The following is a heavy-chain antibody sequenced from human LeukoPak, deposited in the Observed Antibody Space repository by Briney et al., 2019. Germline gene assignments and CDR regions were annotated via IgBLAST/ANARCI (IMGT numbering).Heavy chain of an antibody. J-gene: IGHJ3*01. D-gene: IGHD6-13*01. CDR3: AREGSAAGIDDAFDV. V-gene: IGHV1-18*01. Sequence: ASVKVSCKASGYTFTSCGISWVRQAPGQGLEWMGWISAYNGNTNYAQQLQGRVTMTTDTSTSTAYMELRSLRSDDTAVYYCAREGSAAGIDDAFDVWGQGTMVTVSS. CDR1: GYTFTSCG. CDR2: ISAYNGNT.